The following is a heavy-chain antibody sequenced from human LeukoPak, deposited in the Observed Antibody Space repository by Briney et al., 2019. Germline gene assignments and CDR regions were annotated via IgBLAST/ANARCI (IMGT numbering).Heavy chain of an antibody. Sequence: GGSLRLSCGISGFSLNDAWMSWVRQAPGKGLEWVARLESIHDGGTADYAAPVRGRFIILRDDSTNTLFLQMNSLKSEDTGVYFCTRNFDYANDWGQGTLVSVSS. D-gene: IGHD3-16*01. CDR2: LESIHDGGTA. J-gene: IGHJ4*02. V-gene: IGHV3-15*04. CDR3: TRNFDYAND. CDR1: GFSLNDAW.